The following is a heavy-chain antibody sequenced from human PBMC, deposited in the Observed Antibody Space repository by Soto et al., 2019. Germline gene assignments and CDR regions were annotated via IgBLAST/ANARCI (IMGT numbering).Heavy chain of an antibody. J-gene: IGHJ6*02. V-gene: IGHV3-30-3*01. CDR1: GFTFSSYA. D-gene: IGHD1-20*01. CDR3: ARECITGPLNYYYGMDV. CDR2: ISYDGSNK. Sequence: QVQLVESGGGVVQPGRSLRLSCAASGFTFSSYAMHWVRQAPGKGLEWVAVISYDGSNKYYADSVKGRFTISRDNSKNTLYLQMNSLRAEDTAVYDCARECITGPLNYYYGMDVWGQGTTVTVSS.